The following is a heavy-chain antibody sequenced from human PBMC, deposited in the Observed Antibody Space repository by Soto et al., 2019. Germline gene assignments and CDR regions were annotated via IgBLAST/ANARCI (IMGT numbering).Heavy chain of an antibody. J-gene: IGHJ6*02. CDR2: IYYSGST. Sequence: QVQLQESGPGLVKPLQTLSLTCTGSGNSISSGDYYWSCIRQPPGKALEGIGRIYYSGSTYSNPSHQGRIAMSVDKSVTQFLVHMRFVPVADTAVYYCARVLTGYCRAATCYTGMDVWGQGTTVTVSS. CDR3: ARVLTGYCRAATCYTGMDV. V-gene: IGHV4-30-4*01. D-gene: IGHD2-15*01. CDR1: GNSISSGDYY.